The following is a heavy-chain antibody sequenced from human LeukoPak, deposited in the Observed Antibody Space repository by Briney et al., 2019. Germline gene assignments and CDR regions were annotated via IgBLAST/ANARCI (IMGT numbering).Heavy chain of an antibody. J-gene: IGHJ3*02. V-gene: IGHV1-69*04. Sequence: SVKVSCKASGGTFSSYAISWVRQAPGQGLEWMGRIIPILGIANYAQKFQGRVTITADKSTSTAYMELSSLRSEDTAVYYCASCIEMATITAAFDIWGQGTMVTVSS. CDR3: ASCIEMATITAAFDI. D-gene: IGHD5-24*01. CDR2: IIPILGIA. CDR1: GGTFSSYA.